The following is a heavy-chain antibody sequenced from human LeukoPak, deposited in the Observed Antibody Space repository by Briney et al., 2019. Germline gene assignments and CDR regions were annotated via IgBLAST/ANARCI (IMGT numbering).Heavy chain of an antibody. CDR3: ARAPGGRYCGGDCYYFDY. J-gene: IGHJ4*02. CDR1: GYTFTSYY. CDR2: TNPSGGST. Sequence: ASVKVSCKASGYTFTSYYMHWVRQAPGQGLEWMGITNPSGGSTSYAQKFQGRVTMTRDTSTSTVYMELSSLRSEDTAVYYCARAPGGRYCGGDCYYFDYWGQGTLVTVSS. D-gene: IGHD2-21*02. V-gene: IGHV1-46*01.